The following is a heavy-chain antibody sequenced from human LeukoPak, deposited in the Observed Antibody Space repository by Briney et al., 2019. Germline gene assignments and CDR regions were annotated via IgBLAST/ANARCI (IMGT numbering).Heavy chain of an antibody. D-gene: IGHD3-9*01. V-gene: IGHV4-4*09. CDR2: IYTSGST. CDR1: GGSISSYY. Sequence: SETLSLTCTVSGGSISSYYWSWIRQPPGKGLEWIGYIYTSGSTNYNPSLKSRVTISVDTSKNQFSLKLSSVTAADTAVYYCARLRYDISTGDYYFDYWGQGTLVTVSS. CDR3: ARLRYDISTGDYYFDY. J-gene: IGHJ4*02.